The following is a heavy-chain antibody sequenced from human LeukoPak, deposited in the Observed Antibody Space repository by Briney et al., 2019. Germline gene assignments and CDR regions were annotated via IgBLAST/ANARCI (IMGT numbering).Heavy chain of an antibody. V-gene: IGHV4-34*01. Sequence: SETLSLTCAVYGGSFSGYYWSWIRQPPGKGLEWIGEINHSGSTNYDPSLKSRVTISVDTSKNQFSLKLSSVTAADTAVYYCASSYRGFFDPWGQGTLVTVSS. D-gene: IGHD1-26*01. CDR2: INHSGST. J-gene: IGHJ5*02. CDR1: GGSFSGYY. CDR3: ASSYRGFFDP.